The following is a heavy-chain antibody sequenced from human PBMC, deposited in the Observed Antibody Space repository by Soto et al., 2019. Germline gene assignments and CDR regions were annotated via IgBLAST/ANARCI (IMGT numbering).Heavy chain of an antibody. Sequence: QLQLQESGPGLVKPSETLSLTCTVSGGSIISSSYYWAWIRQPPGKGLEWLGNIDYSGNTYYNPYLVRRVAISVNTSKNQFSLKRTSGTAVDTAVYYCARHGSVSGYEYYFDQWGQGTLVTVSS. CDR2: IDYSGNT. J-gene: IGHJ4*02. CDR3: ARHGSVSGYEYYFDQ. CDR1: GGSIISSSYY. V-gene: IGHV4-39*01. D-gene: IGHD5-12*01.